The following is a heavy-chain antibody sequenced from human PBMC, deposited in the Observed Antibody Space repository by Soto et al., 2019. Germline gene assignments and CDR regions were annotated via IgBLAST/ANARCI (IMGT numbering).Heavy chain of an antibody. D-gene: IGHD3-10*01. CDR1: GFTFSDHY. J-gene: IGHJ4*02. V-gene: IGHV3-72*01. CDR3: TSSWGDHRYFDT. CDR2: IRKKAYRYTT. Sequence: EVQLVESGGGLVQHGGSLRLSCSASGFTFSDHYMDWVRQAPGKGLEWVGRIRKKAYRYTTEYAASVKDRFTISRADARISVYLQLNLLKIEDTAVYYCTSSWGDHRYFDTWGPGSLFTVSS.